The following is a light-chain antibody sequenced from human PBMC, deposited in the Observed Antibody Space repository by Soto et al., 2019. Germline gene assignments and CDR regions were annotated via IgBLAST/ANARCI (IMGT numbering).Light chain of an antibody. Sequence: EIGMTQSPATLSVSPGERATLSCMASQSVSTNLAWYQQKPGQAPRLLIYGASTRATGIPARFSGSGSGTEFTLTIGSLQYEDFAVYYCQQYNNWWTFGQGTKVEIK. V-gene: IGKV3-15*01. CDR1: QSVSTN. CDR3: QQYNNWWT. CDR2: GAS. J-gene: IGKJ1*01.